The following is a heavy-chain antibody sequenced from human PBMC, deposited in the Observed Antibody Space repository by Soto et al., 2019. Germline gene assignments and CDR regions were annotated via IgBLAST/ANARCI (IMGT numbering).Heavy chain of an antibody. V-gene: IGHV1-3*01. Sequence: ASVKVSCKASGYTFTSCAIHCVRQAPGQRXEWMGWIKDGNGNKKYSQKLQGRVNINRDTYASTDYMELSSLRSEDTAVYYCARESRDTDQPIAAAGYDYWGQGTLVTVSS. CDR1: GYTFTSCA. CDR2: IKDGNGNK. J-gene: IGHJ4*02. D-gene: IGHD6-13*01. CDR3: ARESRDTDQPIAAAGYDY.